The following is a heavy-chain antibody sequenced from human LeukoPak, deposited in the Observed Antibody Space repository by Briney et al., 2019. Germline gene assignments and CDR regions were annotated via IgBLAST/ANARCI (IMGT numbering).Heavy chain of an antibody. CDR1: GGSISSGSYY. V-gene: IGHV4-61*02. Sequence: PSETLSLTCTVSGGSISSGSYYWSWIRQPAGKGLEWIGRIYTSGSTNYNPSLKSRVTISVDTSKNQFSLKLSSVAAADTALYYCARGNPSLYSSGWYPFDYWGQETLVTVSS. CDR2: IYTSGST. D-gene: IGHD6-19*01. CDR3: ARGNPSLYSSGWYPFDY. J-gene: IGHJ4*02.